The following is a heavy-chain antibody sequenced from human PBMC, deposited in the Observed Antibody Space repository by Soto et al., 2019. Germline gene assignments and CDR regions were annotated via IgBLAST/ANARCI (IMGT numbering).Heavy chain of an antibody. D-gene: IGHD3-10*01. Sequence: PSETLSLTCTVSVGSISGYYWCWIRQPPGKGLEWIGYIYYRGNTRYNPSLKSRLTISVDTSKNQFSLDLSSVTAADAAVYYCVRTHGEGSGDRWGQGTLATVPS. CDR1: VGSISGYY. J-gene: IGHJ5*02. CDR3: VRTHGEGSGDR. CDR2: IYYRGNT. V-gene: IGHV4-59*01.